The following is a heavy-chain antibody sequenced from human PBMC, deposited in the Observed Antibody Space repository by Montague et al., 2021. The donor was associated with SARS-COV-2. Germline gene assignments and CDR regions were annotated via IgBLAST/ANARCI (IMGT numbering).Heavy chain of an antibody. CDR1: GGSLSGYY. CDR3: ARGADYDFWSGYLRYKWFDP. J-gene: IGHJ5*02. CDR2: INHSGNT. D-gene: IGHD3-3*01. Sequence: SEPLSLTCAVYGGSLSGYYWAWIRQTPGKGLKWIGEINHSGNTNYNPSLKSRLTISVDTSKKQFSLKLSSVATADTAVYYCARGADYDFWSGYLRYKWFDPWGLGTPVTVSS. V-gene: IGHV4-34*01.